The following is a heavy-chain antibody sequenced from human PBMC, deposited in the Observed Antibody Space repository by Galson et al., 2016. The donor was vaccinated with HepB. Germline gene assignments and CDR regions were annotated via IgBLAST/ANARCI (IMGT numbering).Heavy chain of an antibody. CDR1: GGSIRSTTYY. J-gene: IGHJ4*02. V-gene: IGHV4-39*01. CDR2: IYYCGYT. D-gene: IGHD6-13*01. CDR3: ARLPYGSNWSPLYYFDY. Sequence: ETLSLTCTVSGGSIRSTTYYWGWIRQPPGKGLEWIGNIYYCGYTKHHLSLKSRVTISVDTSKSQFSLNLSSVTPADTAVYYCARLPYGSNWSPLYYFDYWGQGSLVTVSS.